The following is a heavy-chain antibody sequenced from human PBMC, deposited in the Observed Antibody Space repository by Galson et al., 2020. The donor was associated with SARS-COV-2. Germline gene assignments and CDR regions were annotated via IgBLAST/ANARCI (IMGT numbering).Heavy chain of an antibody. D-gene: IGHD3-3*01. V-gene: IGHV4-4*02. Sequence: PSETLSLTCDVSGDFVTYNIWWTWVRQPPGRGLEWIGEVYHGGATRYSPSLESRLDMSLDTSKRQFSLKLRSVTAADTAHYYCATKRDFENGYLAGHFDSWGKGFLVTVSS. CDR3: ATKRDFENGYLAGHFDS. CDR2: VYHGGAT. CDR1: GDFVTYNIW. J-gene: IGHJ4*02.